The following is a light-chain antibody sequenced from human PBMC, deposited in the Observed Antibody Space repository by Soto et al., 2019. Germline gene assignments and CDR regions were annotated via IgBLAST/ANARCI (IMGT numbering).Light chain of an antibody. CDR1: PSISSW. CDR3: QHYNCYSRT. CDR2: KSS. V-gene: IGKV1-5*03. J-gene: IGKJ2*02. Sequence: DIQMTQSPSTLSASVGDRVTITCRSSPSISSWLAWYQQKPGKAPKLLLYKSSSLESGVPSRFRGSGSVTDFTLTISSLQPDDFATYYCQHYNCYSRTFGQGTNLEI.